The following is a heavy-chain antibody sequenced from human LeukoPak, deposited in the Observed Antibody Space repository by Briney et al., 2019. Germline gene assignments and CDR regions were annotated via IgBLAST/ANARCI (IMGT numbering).Heavy chain of an antibody. CDR2: IYSGGST. CDR1: GGSISSSSYY. CDR3: ARDADPVGIVPAATPDY. D-gene: IGHD2-2*01. J-gene: IGHJ4*02. V-gene: IGHV3-66*01. Sequence: PSETLSLTCTVSGGSISSSSYYWGWIRQPPGKGLEWVSVIYSGGSTYYADSVKGRFTISRDNSKNTLYLQMNSLRAEDTAVYYCARDADPVGIVPAATPDYWGQGTLVTVSS.